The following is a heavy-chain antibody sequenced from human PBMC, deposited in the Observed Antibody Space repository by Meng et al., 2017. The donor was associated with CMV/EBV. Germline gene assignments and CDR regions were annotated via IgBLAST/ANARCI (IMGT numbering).Heavy chain of an antibody. Sequence: GESLKISCKGSGYSFTSYWIGWVRQMPGKGLEWMGIIYPGDSDARYSPSFQGQVTISADKSISTAYLQWSSLKASDTAMYYCARHERGGVWSGYYLFDYWGQGTLVTVSS. D-gene: IGHD3-3*01. CDR1: GYSFTSYW. CDR2: IYPGDSDA. CDR3: ARHERGGVWSGYYLFDY. J-gene: IGHJ4*02. V-gene: IGHV5-51*01.